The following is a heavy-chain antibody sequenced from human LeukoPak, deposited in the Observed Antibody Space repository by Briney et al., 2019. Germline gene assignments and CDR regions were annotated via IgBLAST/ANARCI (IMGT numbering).Heavy chain of an antibody. CDR1: GGSISSGSYY. Sequence: SETLSLTCTVSGGSISSGSYYWSWIRQPAGKGLEWIGRIYTSGSTNYNPSLKSRVTISVDTSKNQFSLKLSSVTAADTAVYYCARERIQPSWFDPWGQGTLVTVSS. V-gene: IGHV4-61*02. CDR3: ARERIQPSWFDP. J-gene: IGHJ5*02. D-gene: IGHD5-18*01. CDR2: IYTSGST.